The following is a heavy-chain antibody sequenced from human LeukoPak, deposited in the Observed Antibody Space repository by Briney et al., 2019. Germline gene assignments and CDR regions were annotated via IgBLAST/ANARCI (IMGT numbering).Heavy chain of an antibody. V-gene: IGHV4-59*01. D-gene: IGHD3-22*01. CDR2: IYDTGNT. J-gene: IGHJ4*02. Sequence: SETLSLTCTVSGGSISSYYWSWVRQPPGKGLEWIGQIYDTGNTNYNPSLESRVTISVDTSKNQFSLRLTSVTAADTAVYFCARATPWLLPGYWGQGTLVTVSS. CDR1: GGSISSYY. CDR3: ARATPWLLPGY.